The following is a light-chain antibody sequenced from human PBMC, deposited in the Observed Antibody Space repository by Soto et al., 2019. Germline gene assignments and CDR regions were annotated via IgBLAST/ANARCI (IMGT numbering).Light chain of an antibody. J-gene: IGKJ3*01. CDR2: EAS. Sequence: EIVLTQSPATLSLSPGERATLSCRASQSVSSYLAWYQQKPGQAPRLLIYEASKRATGIPARFSGSGSGTAFSLTISSLEPEDFAVYLCQHYSRWPREAFGPGTTVDIK. CDR1: QSVSSY. CDR3: QHYSRWPREA. V-gene: IGKV3-11*01.